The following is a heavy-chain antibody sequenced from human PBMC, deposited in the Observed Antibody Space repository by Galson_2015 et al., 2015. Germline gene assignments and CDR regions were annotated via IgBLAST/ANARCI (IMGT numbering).Heavy chain of an antibody. CDR2: IYSGGST. D-gene: IGHD5-18*01. CDR3: AREPRCSYGYYYYGMDV. CDR1: GFTVSSNY. V-gene: IGHV3-53*01. J-gene: IGHJ6*02. Sequence: CAASGFTVSSNYMSWVRQAPGKGLEWVLVIYSGGSTYYADSVKGRFTISRDNSKNTLYLQMNSLRAEDTAVYYCAREPRCSYGYYYYGMDVWGQGTTVTVSS.